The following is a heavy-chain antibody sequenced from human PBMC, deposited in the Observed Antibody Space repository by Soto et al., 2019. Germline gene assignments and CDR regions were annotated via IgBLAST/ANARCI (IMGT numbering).Heavy chain of an antibody. CDR2: ISGIGGST. J-gene: IGHJ6*02. Sequence: PGGSLILSCAASGFTFSNSAMTWVRQAPGKGLEWVSSISGIGGSTYYADSVKGRFTISRNNSKNTLYVQMNSLRADDTAVYYCVKSGCSWYGDFYYGVDVWGQGPTVTV. D-gene: IGHD6-13*01. CDR1: GFTFSNSA. V-gene: IGHV3-23*01. CDR3: VKSGCSWYGDFYYGVDV.